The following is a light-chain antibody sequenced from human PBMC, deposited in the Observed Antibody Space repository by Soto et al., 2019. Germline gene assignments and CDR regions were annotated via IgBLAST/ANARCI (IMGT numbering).Light chain of an antibody. CDR2: WAS. J-gene: IGKJ4*01. Sequence: DIVMTQSPDSLSVSLGERATINCKSSQCVLYSSKNKNYLAWYQQKPGQPPKLLIYWASTRESGVPDRFSGSGSGTDFTLTISSLQAEDVAVYYCQQYYTTPLLTFGGGTKVEIK. CDR3: QQYYTTPLLT. V-gene: IGKV4-1*01. CDR1: QCVLYSSKNKNY.